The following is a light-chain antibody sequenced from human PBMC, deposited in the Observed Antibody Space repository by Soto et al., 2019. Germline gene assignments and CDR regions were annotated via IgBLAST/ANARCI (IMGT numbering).Light chain of an antibody. V-gene: IGKV3-11*01. J-gene: IGKJ2*01. CDR2: DAS. Sequence: EIVLTQSPATLSLSPGERATLSCRASQSVSSYLAWYQQKPGQAPRLLIYDASNRATGIPARFSGRGSGTAVILTISSRETEDIAVYYCEQRSNWPTFGQGTKLEIK. CDR3: EQRSNWPT. CDR1: QSVSSY.